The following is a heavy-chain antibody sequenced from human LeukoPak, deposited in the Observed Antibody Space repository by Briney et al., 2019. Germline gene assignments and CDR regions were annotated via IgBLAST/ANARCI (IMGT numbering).Heavy chain of an antibody. Sequence: GSSVKVSCKASGGTFSSYAISWVRQAPGQGLEWMGGIIPIVGTANYAQKFQGRVTITADKSTSTAYMELSSLRSEDTAVYYCARDRGESNYYDSSGTFDYWGQGTLVTVSS. CDR1: GGTFSSYA. V-gene: IGHV1-69*06. D-gene: IGHD3-22*01. J-gene: IGHJ4*02. CDR3: ARDRGESNYYDSSGTFDY. CDR2: IIPIVGTA.